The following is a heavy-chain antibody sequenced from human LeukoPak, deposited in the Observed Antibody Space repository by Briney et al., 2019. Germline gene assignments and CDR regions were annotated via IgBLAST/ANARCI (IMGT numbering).Heavy chain of an antibody. CDR1: GGSISSYY. CDR3: ATDWSYGSGSFSWFDP. CDR2: IYYSGST. V-gene: IGHV4-59*01. J-gene: IGHJ5*02. Sequence: ASETLSLTCTVSGGSISSYYWSWIRQPPGKGPEWIGYIYYSGSTNYNPSLKSRVTISVDTSKNQFSLKLSSVTAADTAVYYCATDWSYGSGSFSWFDPWGQGTLVTVSS. D-gene: IGHD3-10*01.